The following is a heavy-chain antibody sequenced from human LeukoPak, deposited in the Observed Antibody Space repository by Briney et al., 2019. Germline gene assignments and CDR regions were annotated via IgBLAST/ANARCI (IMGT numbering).Heavy chain of an antibody. CDR2: ISGTGAGT. V-gene: IGHV3-23*01. CDR1: GFAFSNYA. J-gene: IGHJ4*02. Sequence: PGGSLRLSCAASGFAFSNYAMGWVRQAPGKGLEWVSAISGTGAGTYYADSVKGWFTISRDNSENTLYLQMGSLRAEDSAVYYCARKGGLTSSWYYFDYWGQGTLVTVSS. CDR3: ARKGGLTSSWYYFDY. D-gene: IGHD6-13*01.